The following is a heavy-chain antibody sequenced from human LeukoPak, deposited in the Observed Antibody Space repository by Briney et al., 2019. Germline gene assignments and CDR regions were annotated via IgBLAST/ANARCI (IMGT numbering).Heavy chain of an antibody. V-gene: IGHV3-21*01. CDR1: GFTFSSYS. D-gene: IGHD2-2*01. CDR3: ASQVVPAARVDY. Sequence: PGGSLRLSCAASGFTFSSYSMNWVRQAPGKGLEWVSSISSNSSYIYYADSVKGRFTISRDNAKNSLYLQMNSLRAEDTAVYYCASQVVPAARVDYWGQGTLVTVSS. CDR2: ISSNSSYI. J-gene: IGHJ4*02.